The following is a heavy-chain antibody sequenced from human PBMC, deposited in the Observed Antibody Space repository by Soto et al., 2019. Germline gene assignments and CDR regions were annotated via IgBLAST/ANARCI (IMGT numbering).Heavy chain of an antibody. V-gene: IGHV4-59*01. Sequence: SETLSLTCTVSGGSISSYYWSWIRQPPGKGLEWIGYIYYSGSTNYNPSLKSRVTISVDTSKNQFSLKLSSVTAADTAVYYCASVGNYYDSSGYYYEPHFDYWGQGTLVTV. D-gene: IGHD3-22*01. CDR1: GGSISSYY. CDR2: IYYSGST. CDR3: ASVGNYYDSSGYYYEPHFDY. J-gene: IGHJ4*02.